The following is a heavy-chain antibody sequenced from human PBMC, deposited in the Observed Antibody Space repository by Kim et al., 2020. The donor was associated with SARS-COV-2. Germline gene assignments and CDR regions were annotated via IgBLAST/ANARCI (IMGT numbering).Heavy chain of an antibody. CDR1: GFTFSSYG. Sequence: GGSLRLSCAASGFTFSSYGMHWVRQAPGKGLERVAVISYDGSNKYYADSVKGRCTITRDNSKNTLYLQMNSLRAEDTAVYYCANSDYWSGYSTFFDYWGQGTLVTVYS. CDR3: ANSDYWSGYSTFFDY. D-gene: IGHD3-3*01. V-gene: IGHV3-30*18. J-gene: IGHJ4*02. CDR2: ISYDGSNK.